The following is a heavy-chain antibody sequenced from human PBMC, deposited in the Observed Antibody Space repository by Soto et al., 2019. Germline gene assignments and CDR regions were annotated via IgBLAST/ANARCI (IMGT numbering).Heavy chain of an antibody. J-gene: IGHJ6*03. CDR1: GGSISSSSYY. D-gene: IGHD2-21*01. Sequence: SETLSLTCTVSGGSISSSSYYWGWIRQPPGKGLEWIGSIYYSGSTYYNPSLKSRVTISVDTSKNQFSLKLSSVTAADTAVYYCARHVVRRPYYYYMDVWGKGTTVTV. CDR3: ARHVVRRPYYYYMDV. V-gene: IGHV4-39*01. CDR2: IYYSGST.